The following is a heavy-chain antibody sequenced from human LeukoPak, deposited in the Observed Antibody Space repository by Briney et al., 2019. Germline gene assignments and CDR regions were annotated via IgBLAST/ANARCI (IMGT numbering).Heavy chain of an antibody. CDR3: ARVPSGVRGIIIDY. J-gene: IGHJ4*02. D-gene: IGHD3-10*01. CDR1: GGSVSSGSYY. CDR2: VYCSGST. Sequence: PSETLSLTCTVSGGSVSSGSYYWSWIRQPPGKGLEWIGYVYCSGSTNYNPSLKSRVTVSVDTSKNQFSLKLSSVTAADTAVYYCARVPSGVRGIIIDYWGQGTLVTVSS. V-gene: IGHV4-61*01.